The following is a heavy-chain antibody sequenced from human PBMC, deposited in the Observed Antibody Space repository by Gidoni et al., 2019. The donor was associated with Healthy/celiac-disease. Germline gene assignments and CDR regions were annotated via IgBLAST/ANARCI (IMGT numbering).Heavy chain of an antibody. J-gene: IGHJ4*02. V-gene: IGHV3-30-3*01. CDR3: ARVGSSSSLYFDY. CDR2: ISYDGSNK. Sequence: QVQLVESGGGVVQPGRSLRLSCAASGFTFSSYAMHWVRPGPGKGLEWVAVISYDGSNKYYADSVKGRFTISRDNSKNTLYLQMNSLRAEDTAVYYCARVGSSSSLYFDYWGQGTLVTVSS. CDR1: GFTFSSYA. D-gene: IGHD6-6*01.